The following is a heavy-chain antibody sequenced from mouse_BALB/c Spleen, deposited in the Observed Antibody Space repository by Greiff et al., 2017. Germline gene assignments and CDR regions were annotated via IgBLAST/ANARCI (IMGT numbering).Heavy chain of an antibody. J-gene: IGHJ4*01. CDR2: ISCYNGAT. Sequence: LVKTGASVKISCKASGYSFTGYYMHWVKQSHGKSLEWIGYISCYNGATSYNQKFKGKATFTVDTSSSTAYMQFNSLTSEDSAVYYCATTVVAPYAMDYWGQGTSVTVSS. CDR1: GYSFTGYY. D-gene: IGHD1-1*01. CDR3: ATTVVAPYAMDY. V-gene: IGHV1S34*01.